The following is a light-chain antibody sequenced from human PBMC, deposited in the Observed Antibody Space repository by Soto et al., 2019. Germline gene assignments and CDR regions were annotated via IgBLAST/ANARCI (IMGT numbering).Light chain of an antibody. CDR3: GTWVSSLSGV. CDR2: DNH. V-gene: IGLV1-51*01. CDR1: SSNIGNNF. Sequence: QSVLTQPPSVSAAPGQTVTISCSGSSSNIGNNFVSWYQQLPGTAPKLLIYDNHKRPPGIPDRFSGSKSGTSAILGITGLQTEDEADYYCGTWVSSLSGVFGTGTKLTVL. J-gene: IGLJ1*01.